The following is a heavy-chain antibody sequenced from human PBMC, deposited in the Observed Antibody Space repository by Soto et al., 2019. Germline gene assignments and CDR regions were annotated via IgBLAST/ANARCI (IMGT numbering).Heavy chain of an antibody. V-gene: IGHV2-5*02. CDR3: AHIPNYYQYDWFDP. CDR2: IYWDDDK. J-gene: IGHJ5*02. CDR1: GFSLTTRGVG. D-gene: IGHD3-16*01. Sequence: QITLKESGPPLVKPTQTLTLTCTFSGFSLTTRGVGVGWIRQPPGKALECLALIYWDDDKRYSPSLQSRLSITQDTSKNQVVLTMTNVDPVDTDTYYCAHIPNYYQYDWFDPWGQGTLVSVSS.